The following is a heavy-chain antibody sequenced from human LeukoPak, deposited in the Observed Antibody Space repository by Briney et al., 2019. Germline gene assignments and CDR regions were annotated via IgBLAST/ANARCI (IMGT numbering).Heavy chain of an antibody. V-gene: IGHV3-23*01. D-gene: IGHD2-2*01. CDR2: ITSSGGST. J-gene: IGHJ4*02. Sequence: HPGGSLRLSCAASGFTFSSYGMSWVRQAPGKGLEWVSAITSSGGSTYYADSVKGRFTMSRDNSKNTLYLQMNSLRAEDTAVYYCAHGSMYQLDYWGQGTLVTVSS. CDR3: AHGSMYQLDY. CDR1: GFTFSSYG.